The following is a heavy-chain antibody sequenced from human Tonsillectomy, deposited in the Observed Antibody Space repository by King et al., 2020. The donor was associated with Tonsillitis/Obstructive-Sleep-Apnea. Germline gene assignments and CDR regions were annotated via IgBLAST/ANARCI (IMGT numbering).Heavy chain of an antibody. J-gene: IGHJ5*02. CDR3: ASRLYYDISARFDP. Sequence: VQLQQWGAGLLKPSETLSLTCAVYGGSFSDYYWSWIRQPPGKGLEWIGEINHSGSTNYNPSLKNRVTISVDTSKNQFSLKLTSVTAADTAVYYCASRLYYDISARFDPWGQGTLVTVSS. CDR2: INHSGST. V-gene: IGHV4-34*01. D-gene: IGHD3-9*01. CDR1: GGSFSDYY.